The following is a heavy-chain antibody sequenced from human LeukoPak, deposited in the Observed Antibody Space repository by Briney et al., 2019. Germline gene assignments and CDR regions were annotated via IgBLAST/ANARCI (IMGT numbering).Heavy chain of an antibody. CDR1: GFTFSSYA. Sequence: GGSLRLSCAASGFTFSSYAMHWVRQAPGKGLKWVAVISYDGSNKYYADSVKGRFTISRDNSKSTLYLQMNSLRAEDTAVYYCAREGDSDFGVVPYFDYWGQGSLVTVSS. CDR2: ISYDGSNK. D-gene: IGHD3-3*01. V-gene: IGHV3-30-3*01. J-gene: IGHJ4*02. CDR3: AREGDSDFGVVPYFDY.